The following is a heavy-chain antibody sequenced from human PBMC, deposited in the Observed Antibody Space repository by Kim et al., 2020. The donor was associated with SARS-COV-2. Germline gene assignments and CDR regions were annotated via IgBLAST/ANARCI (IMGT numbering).Heavy chain of an antibody. J-gene: IGHJ6*03. Sequence: SETLSLTCTVSGGSVNFYYWTWVRQPPGKGLEWIGYVYYSGVTKYNPSLKSRVSISVDTSKNQFSLQLSSVTAADTAAYFCARAPDLYGGSYYSFFYMDVWGTGTTVSVSS. CDR3: ARAPDLYGGSYYSFFYMDV. V-gene: IGHV4-59*02. CDR1: GGSVNFYY. D-gene: IGHD3-10*01. CDR2: VYYSGVT.